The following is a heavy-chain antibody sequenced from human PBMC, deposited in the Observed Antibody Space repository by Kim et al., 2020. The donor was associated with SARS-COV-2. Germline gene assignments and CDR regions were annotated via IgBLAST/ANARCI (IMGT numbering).Heavy chain of an antibody. CDR1: GFTFSSYG. CDR2: IWYDGSNK. V-gene: IGHV3-33*06. Sequence: GGSLRLSCAASGFTFSSYGMHWVRQAPGKGLEWVAVIWYDGSNKYYADSVKGRFTISRDNSKNTLYLQMNSLRAEDTAVYYCAKVGPGNDYVMHWGQGTLVTVSS. J-gene: IGHJ4*02. D-gene: IGHD3-16*01. CDR3: AKVGPGNDYVMH.